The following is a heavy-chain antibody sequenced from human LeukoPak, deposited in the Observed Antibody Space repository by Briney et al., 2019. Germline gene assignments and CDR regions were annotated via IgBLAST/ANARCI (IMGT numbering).Heavy chain of an antibody. CDR2: FYYSGST. Sequence: SETLSLTCTVSGGAISSYFWSWIRQPPGKGLEWIAYFYYSGSTNYNPSLKSRVTISGDTSKNQFSLKLNSVTAADTAIYYCGRDRIDYWGQGTLVTVSS. J-gene: IGHJ4*02. V-gene: IGHV4-59*12. CDR1: GGAISSYF. CDR3: GRDRIDY.